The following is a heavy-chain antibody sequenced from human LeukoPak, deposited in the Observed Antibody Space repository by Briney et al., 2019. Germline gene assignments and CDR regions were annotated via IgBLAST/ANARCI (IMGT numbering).Heavy chain of an antibody. Sequence: GRSLRLSCAASGFTFSSYGMHWVRQAPGKGLEWVAVISYDGSNKYYADSVKGRFTISRDNSKNTLYLQMNSLRAEDTAVYYCARAPTFSGWFDYWGQGTLVTVSS. CDR2: ISYDGSNK. CDR1: GFTFSSYG. CDR3: ARAPTFSGWFDY. V-gene: IGHV3-30*03. J-gene: IGHJ4*02. D-gene: IGHD6-19*01.